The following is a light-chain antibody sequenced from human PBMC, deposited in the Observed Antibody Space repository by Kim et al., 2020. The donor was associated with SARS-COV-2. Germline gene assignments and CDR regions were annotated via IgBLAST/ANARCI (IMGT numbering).Light chain of an antibody. J-gene: IGLJ3*02. CDR1: SLRSYY. CDR3: NSRDSSGNHWV. V-gene: IGLV3-19*01. CDR2: GKN. Sequence: SELTQDPAVSVALGQTVRITCQGDSLRSYYASWYQQKPGQAPVLVIYGKNNRPSGIPDRCSGSSSGNTASLTITGAQAEDEADYYCNSRDSSGNHWVFGGGTKVSV.